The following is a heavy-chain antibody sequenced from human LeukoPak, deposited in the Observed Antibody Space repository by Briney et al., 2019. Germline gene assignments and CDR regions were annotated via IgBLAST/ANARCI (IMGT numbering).Heavy chain of an antibody. V-gene: IGHV4-4*02. CDR3: ARDWAIGYCTNGVCRTDAFDI. Sequence: PSETLSLTCAVSGGSISSSNWWSWVRQPPGKGLEWIGEIYHSGSTYYNPSLKSRVTISVDTSKNQFSLKLSSVTAADTAVYYCARDWAIGYCTNGVCRTDAFDIWGQGTMVTVSS. CDR1: GGSISSSNW. J-gene: IGHJ3*02. CDR2: IYHSGST. D-gene: IGHD2-8*01.